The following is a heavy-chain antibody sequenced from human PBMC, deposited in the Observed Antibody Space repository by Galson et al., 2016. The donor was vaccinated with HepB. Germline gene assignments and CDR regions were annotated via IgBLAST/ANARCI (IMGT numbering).Heavy chain of an antibody. V-gene: IGHV3-23*01. CDR1: GFIFSNYA. J-gene: IGHJ4*02. Sequence: SLRLSCAASGFIFSNYAMSWVRQAPGRGLEWLSSISGNTGRTYYTHSVKGRIIISRDNSKNTLYLQMNSLRGEDTAVYYFAKDLKPGTLIAATGHYWGQGTLVIVSS. CDR3: AKDLKPGTLIAATGHY. D-gene: IGHD2-15*01. CDR2: ISGNTGRT.